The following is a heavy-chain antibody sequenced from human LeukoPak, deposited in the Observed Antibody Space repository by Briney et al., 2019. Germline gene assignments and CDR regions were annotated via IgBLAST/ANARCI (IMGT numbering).Heavy chain of an antibody. CDR3: AREYCSGGSCYPDVLSNWFDP. D-gene: IGHD2-15*01. J-gene: IGHJ5*02. CDR2: INPNSGGT. CDR1: GYTFTGYY. Sequence: ASVKVSRKASGYTFTGYYMHWVRQAPGQGLEWMGRINPNSGGTNYAQKFQGRVTMTRDTSISTAYMELSRLRSDDTAVYYCAREYCSGGSCYPDVLSNWFDPWGQGTLVTVSS. V-gene: IGHV1-2*06.